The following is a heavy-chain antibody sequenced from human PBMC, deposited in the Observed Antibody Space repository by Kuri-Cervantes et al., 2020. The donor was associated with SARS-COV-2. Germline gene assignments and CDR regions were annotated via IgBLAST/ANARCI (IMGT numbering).Heavy chain of an antibody. D-gene: IGHD3-3*01. CDR1: GININDYT. CDR3: ARGGDYDFWSGYYLPYYYYYYGMDV. J-gene: IGHJ6*02. V-gene: IGHV3-21*01. Sequence: GGSLRLSCAASGININDYTMNWVRQAPGKGLEWVSSIGSESTYIKYADSVRGRFTISRDNSKNTLYLQMGSLRAEDMAVYYCARGGDYDFWSGYYLPYYYYYYGMDVWGQGTTVTVSS. CDR2: IGSESTYI.